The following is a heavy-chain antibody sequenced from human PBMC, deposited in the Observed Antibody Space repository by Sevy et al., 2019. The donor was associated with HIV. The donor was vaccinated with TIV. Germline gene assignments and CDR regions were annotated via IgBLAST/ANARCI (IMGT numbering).Heavy chain of an antibody. CDR2: ISWDGGST. CDR3: AKDYCGGDCYRDYQYYFDY. CDR1: GFTFDDYT. V-gene: IGHV3-43*01. J-gene: IGHJ4*02. Sequence: GGSLRLSCAASGFTFDDYTMHWVHQAPGKGLEWVSLISWDGGSTYYADSVKGRFTISRDNSKNSLYLQMNSLRTEDTALYYCAKDYCGGDCYRDYQYYFDYWGQGTLVTVSS. D-gene: IGHD2-21*02.